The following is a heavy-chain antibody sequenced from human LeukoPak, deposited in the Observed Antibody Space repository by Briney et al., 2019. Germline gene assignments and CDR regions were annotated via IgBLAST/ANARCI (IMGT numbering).Heavy chain of an antibody. CDR2: IYYSGST. CDR3: ARPKVRGFTAAFDI. D-gene: IGHD3-10*01. J-gene: IGHJ3*02. V-gene: IGHV4-59*01. CDR1: GGSFSGYY. Sequence: SETLSLTCAVYGGSFSGYYWSWIRQPPGKGLEWIGYIYYSGSTNYNPSLKSRVTISVDTSKNQFSLKLSSVTAADTAMYYCARPKVRGFTAAFDIWGQGTMVTVSS.